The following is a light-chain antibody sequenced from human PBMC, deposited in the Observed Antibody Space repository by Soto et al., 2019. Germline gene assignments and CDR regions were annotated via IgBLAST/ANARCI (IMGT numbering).Light chain of an antibody. CDR2: KVS. V-gene: IGKV2-30*01. Sequence: DVVMTQSPLSLPVTLGQPASISCRSSQSLVYSDGNAYLNWFHQRPGQSPRRLIYKVSYRDSGVPDRFSGSVSGTDFTLKISRVEAEDVGVYYCMQGTHLPPYTFGQGTKLEIK. CDR3: MQGTHLPPYT. CDR1: QSLVYSDGNAY. J-gene: IGKJ2*01.